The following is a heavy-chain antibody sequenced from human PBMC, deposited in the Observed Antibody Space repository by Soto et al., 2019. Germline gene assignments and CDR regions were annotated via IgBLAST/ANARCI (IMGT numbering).Heavy chain of an antibody. D-gene: IGHD6-19*01. V-gene: IGHV4-39*01. J-gene: IGHJ4*02. CDR2: IHHTGTA. Sequence: QLQLQELGPGLVKPSETLSLTCTVSGGSISNSDYYWGWIRQPPGKGLDWIGNIHHTGTAYYNPSXXXRVXXSVDTXXXXXXLXLNSXTAXXXXVXYCVDMRGQWLPRDWGRGILVTV. CDR1: GGSISNSDYY. CDR3: VDMRGQWLPRD.